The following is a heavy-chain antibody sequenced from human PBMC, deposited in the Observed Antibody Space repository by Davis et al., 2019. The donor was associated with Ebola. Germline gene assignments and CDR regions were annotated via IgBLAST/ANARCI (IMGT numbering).Heavy chain of an antibody. J-gene: IGHJ4*02. Sequence: GGSLRLSCAASGFTFSSYAMHWVRQAPGKGLEWVAVISYDGSNKYYADSVKGRFTISRDNSKNTLYLQMNSLRAEDTAVYYCARGIGWSYYFDYWGQGTLVTVSS. CDR3: ARGIGWSYYFDY. CDR2: ISYDGSNK. D-gene: IGHD6-19*01. V-gene: IGHV3-30-3*01. CDR1: GFTFSSYA.